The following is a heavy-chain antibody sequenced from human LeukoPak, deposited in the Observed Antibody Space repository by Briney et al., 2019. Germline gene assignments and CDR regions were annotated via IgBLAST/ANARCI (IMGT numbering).Heavy chain of an antibody. CDR3: ARDKGIKRSFDI. D-gene: IGHD5-18*01. CDR1: GFTFSSYW. CDR2: SNSDGSST. V-gene: IGHV3-74*01. J-gene: IGHJ3*02. Sequence: GGSLRLSCTASGFTFSSYWMHWVRQAPGKGLVWVSRSNSDGSSTTYADSVKGRFTISRDNAKNTLYLQMNSLRAEDTAVYHCARDKGIKRSFDIWGQGTLVTVYS.